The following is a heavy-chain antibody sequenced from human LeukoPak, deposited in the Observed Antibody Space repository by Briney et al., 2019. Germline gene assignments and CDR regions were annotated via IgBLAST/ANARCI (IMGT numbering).Heavy chain of an antibody. V-gene: IGHV4-31*03. D-gene: IGHD3-22*01. CDR3: AREVADYDSSGYYSSGDWFDP. CDR2: IYYSGST. Sequence: SETLSLTCTVSGGSISGSSYYWGWIRQPPGKGLEWIGYIYYSGSTYYNPSLKSRVTISVDTSKNQFSLKLSSVTAADTAVYYCAREVADYDSSGYYSSGDWFDPWGQGTLVTVSS. CDR1: GGSISGSSYY. J-gene: IGHJ5*02.